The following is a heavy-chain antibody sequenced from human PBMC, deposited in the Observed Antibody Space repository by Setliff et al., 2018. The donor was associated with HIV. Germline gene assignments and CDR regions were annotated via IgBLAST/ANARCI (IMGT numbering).Heavy chain of an antibody. CDR2: IDASANT. D-gene: IGHD3-22*01. CDR1: GSSISSNYY. CDR3: ARRARDSSGYYYSYRHYYYYMDV. J-gene: IGHJ6*03. V-gene: IGHV4-38-2*02. Sequence: SETLSLTCTVSGSSISSNYYWAWIRQAPGKGLEWIGCIDASANTYYIPSLKSRATISIDTSKNQFSLKLSSVTAADTAVYYCARRARDSSGYYYSYRHYYYYMDVWGKGTTVTVSS.